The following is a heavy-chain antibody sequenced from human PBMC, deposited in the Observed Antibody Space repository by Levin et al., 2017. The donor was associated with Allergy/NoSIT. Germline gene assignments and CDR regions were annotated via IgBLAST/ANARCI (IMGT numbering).Heavy chain of an antibody. D-gene: IGHD3-22*01. CDR3: AREETAYYDSSGYYYRLDY. Sequence: ASVKVSCKASGGTFSSYAISWVRQAPGQGLEWMGGIIPIFGTANYAQKFQGRVTITADKSTSTAYMELSSLRSEDTAVYYCAREETAYYDSSGYYYRLDYWGQGTLVTVSS. CDR2: IIPIFGTA. J-gene: IGHJ4*02. V-gene: IGHV1-69*06. CDR1: GGTFSSYA.